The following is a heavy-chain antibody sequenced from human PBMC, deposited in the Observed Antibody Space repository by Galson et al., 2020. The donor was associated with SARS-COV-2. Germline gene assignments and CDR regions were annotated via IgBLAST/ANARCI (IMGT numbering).Heavy chain of an antibody. V-gene: IGHV4-39*01. CDR1: GGSIISSLSY. CDR3: ARFALPTGPPSGTYYNGAV. D-gene: IGHD3-10*01. J-gene: IGHJ4*01. Sequence: SETLSLTCTVSGGSIISSLSYWVWIRQPPGKGLEWIGSVYHSGSTYYNPSLNSRVTISVDTSKDQFSLKLSSVTAADTAVYYCARFALPTGPPSGTYYNGAVWGHGTLVTVSS. CDR2: VYHSGST.